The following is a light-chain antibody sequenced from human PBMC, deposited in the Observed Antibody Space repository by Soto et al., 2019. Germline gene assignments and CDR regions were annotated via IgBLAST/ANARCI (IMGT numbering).Light chain of an antibody. Sequence: IQMTQSPSTLSSSVLYIFTITCLASQSISTWLAWYQQKPGKAPKLLIYDASNLESGVPSRFSGSGSGTEFTLTISSLQPDDIATYYCQQYNIYPWTFGQGTKVDIK. J-gene: IGKJ1*01. CDR3: QQYNIYPWT. CDR1: QSISTW. V-gene: IGKV1-5*01. CDR2: DAS.